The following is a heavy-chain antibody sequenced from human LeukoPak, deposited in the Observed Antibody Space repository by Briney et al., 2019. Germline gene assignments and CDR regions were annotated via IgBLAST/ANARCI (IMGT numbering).Heavy chain of an antibody. V-gene: IGHV1-69*04. D-gene: IGHD6-19*01. Sequence: GSSVTVSCKASGGTFSSYAISWVRQAPGQGLEWMGRIIPILGIANYAQKFQGRVTITADKSTSTAYMELSSLRSEDTAVYYCAREPQFPPCFDYWRQGTLVTVST. CDR3: AREPQFPPCFDY. CDR2: IIPILGIA. CDR1: GGTFSSYA. J-gene: IGHJ4*02.